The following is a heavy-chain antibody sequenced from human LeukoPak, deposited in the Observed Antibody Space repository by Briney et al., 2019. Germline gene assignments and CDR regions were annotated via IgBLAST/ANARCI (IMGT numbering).Heavy chain of an antibody. CDR2: INPNSGAT. V-gene: IGHV1-2*02. CDR3: ARGGPTPRNVVVAAREYLQH. CDR1: GYTFTGYY. Sequence: ASVKVSCKASGYTFTGYYMHWVRQAPGQGLEWMGWINPNSGATNYAQKFQARVTMTRDTSISAAYMELTRLRSDDTAMYYCARGGPTPRNVVVAAREYLQHWGQGSLVTVSS. J-gene: IGHJ1*01. D-gene: IGHD2-21*02.